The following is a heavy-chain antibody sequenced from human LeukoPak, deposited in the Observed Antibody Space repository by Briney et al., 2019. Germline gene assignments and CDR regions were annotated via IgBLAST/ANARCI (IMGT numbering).Heavy chain of an antibody. D-gene: IGHD2-15*01. CDR3: ARMCSGSSCYSVI. CDR1: GFIFSSFS. Sequence: PGGSLRLSCAASGFIFSSFSMNWVRQAPGKGLEWVSSISSSSNYIYYADSVKGRFTISRDNAKNSLFLQMNSLRAEDTAMYYRARMCSGSSCYSVIWGQGTLVTVSS. V-gene: IGHV3-21*06. J-gene: IGHJ4*02. CDR2: ISSSSNYI.